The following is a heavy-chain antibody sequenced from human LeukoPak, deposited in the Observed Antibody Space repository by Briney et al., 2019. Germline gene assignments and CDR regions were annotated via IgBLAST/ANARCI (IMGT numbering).Heavy chain of an antibody. Sequence: PGGSLRLSCAASGFTLSRYSMNWVRQAPGKGLEWVSSISSGSSYIYYAGSVKGRFTISRDNAKNSLYLQMNSLRAEDTAVYYCAKDWAYSGWAYYFDYWGQGTLVTVSS. J-gene: IGHJ4*02. CDR2: ISSGSSYI. CDR3: AKDWAYSGWAYYFDY. D-gene: IGHD6-19*01. CDR1: GFTLSRYS. V-gene: IGHV3-21*01.